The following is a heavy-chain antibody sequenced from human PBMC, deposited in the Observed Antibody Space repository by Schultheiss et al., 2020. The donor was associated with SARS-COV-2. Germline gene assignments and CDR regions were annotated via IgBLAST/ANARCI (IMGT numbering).Heavy chain of an antibody. J-gene: IGHJ6*03. CDR3: AREYSSSYYYYYYMDV. Sequence: SETLSLTCTVSGGSVSSGSYYWSWIRQPPGKGLEWIGEIYHSGSTNYNPSLKSRVTISVDTSKNQFSLKLSSVTAADTAVYYCAREYSSSYYYYYYMDVWGKGTTVTVSS. CDR1: GGSVSSGSYY. D-gene: IGHD6-6*01. CDR2: IYHSGST. V-gene: IGHV4-61*01.